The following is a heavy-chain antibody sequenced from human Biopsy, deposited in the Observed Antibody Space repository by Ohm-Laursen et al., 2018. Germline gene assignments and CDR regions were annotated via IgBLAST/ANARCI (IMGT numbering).Heavy chain of an antibody. J-gene: IGHJ4*02. CDR3: AREKYDGSDHYSSPFDS. CDR1: GVSLSSYY. CDR2: IYTSGIT. D-gene: IGHD3-22*01. V-gene: IGHV4-4*07. Sequence: SETLSLTCSVSGVSLSSYYWSWIRQAAGQGLEWIGQIYTSGITNYNPSLKSRVTMSVDTSKNKFSLRVSSVTAADTAVYYCAREKYDGSDHYSSPFDSWGQGTLVTVSS.